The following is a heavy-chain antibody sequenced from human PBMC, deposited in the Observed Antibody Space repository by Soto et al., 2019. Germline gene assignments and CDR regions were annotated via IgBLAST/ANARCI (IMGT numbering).Heavy chain of an antibody. V-gene: IGHV3-23*01. CDR2: ISGSGGGT. Sequence: EVQLLESGGGLVQPGGSLRLSCAASGFTFNIYAMSWVRQAPGKGLEWVSAISGSGGGTYYADSVKGRFTISRDNSIISLYLQMSSLRVEDTAVYYCAKCGYDMSGRLLRYFQHWCQGTLVTVSS. CDR1: GFTFNIYA. D-gene: IGHD3-22*01. CDR3: AKCGYDMSGRLLRYFQH. J-gene: IGHJ1*01.